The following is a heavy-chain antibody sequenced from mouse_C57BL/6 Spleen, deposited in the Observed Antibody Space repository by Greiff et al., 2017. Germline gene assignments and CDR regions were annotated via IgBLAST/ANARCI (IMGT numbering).Heavy chain of an antibody. CDR1: GYAFSSYW. CDR2: IFPGDGGT. V-gene: IGHV1-80*01. CDR3: AREAQASYYFDD. J-gene: IGHJ2*01. D-gene: IGHD3-2*02. Sequence: LVESGAELVKPGASVKISCKASGYAFSSYWMNWVKRRPGRGLEWIGQIFPGDGGTNYNGKFKGKATLTADKSSSTAYMQISSLTSEDSAVYFCAREAQASYYFDDWGQGTTLTVSS.